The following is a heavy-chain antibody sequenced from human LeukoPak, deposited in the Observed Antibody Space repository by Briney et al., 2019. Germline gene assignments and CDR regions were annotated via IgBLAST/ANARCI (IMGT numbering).Heavy chain of an antibody. J-gene: IGHJ4*02. CDR1: GGSISSYY. CDR2: IYYSGST. D-gene: IGHD5-24*01. V-gene: IGHV4-59*12. CDR3: ARAKFSNTKRDGSYYFDY. Sequence: PSETLSLTCTVSGGSISSYYWSWIRQPPGKGLEWIGYIYYSGSTYYNPSLKSRVTISVDTSKNQFSLKLSSVTAADTAVYYCARAKFSNTKRDGSYYFDYWGQGTLVTVSS.